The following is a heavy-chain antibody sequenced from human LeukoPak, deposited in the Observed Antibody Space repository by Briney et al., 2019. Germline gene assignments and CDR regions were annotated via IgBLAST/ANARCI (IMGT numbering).Heavy chain of an antibody. CDR1: GGSFSAYY. Sequence: SETLSLTCAVYGGSFSAYYWSWIRQPPGKGLEWIGEINYSRSTSYNPSLKSRITISVDTSKNQFSLKLSSVTAADTAVYFCARQTRRQQLVSGGRSSYYYMDVWGTGTTVTISS. CDR3: ARQTRRQQLVSGGRSSYYYMDV. D-gene: IGHD6-13*01. J-gene: IGHJ6*03. CDR2: INYSRST. V-gene: IGHV4-34*01.